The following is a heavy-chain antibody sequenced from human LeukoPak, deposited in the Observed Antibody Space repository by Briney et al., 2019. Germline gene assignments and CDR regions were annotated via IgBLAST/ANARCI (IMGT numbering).Heavy chain of an antibody. D-gene: IGHD3-16*01. CDR2: IKSKTDGGTK. V-gene: IGHV3-15*01. J-gene: IGHJ4*02. Sequence: GGSLRLSCAASGFTFNNAWMNWVRQAPGKGLEWVGRIKSKTDGGTKDYAAPVQGRFTISRDDSNNRLYLQMNSLKIEDTAVYYCATEVMYITPVADYCGQGTLVTVSS. CDR3: ATEVMYITPVADY. CDR1: GFTFNNAW.